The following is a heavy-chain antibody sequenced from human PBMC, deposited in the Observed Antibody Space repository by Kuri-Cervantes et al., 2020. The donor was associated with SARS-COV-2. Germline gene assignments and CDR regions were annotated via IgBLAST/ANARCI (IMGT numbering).Heavy chain of an antibody. Sequence: SETLSLTCTVSSGSISSTSYYWGWVRQPPGKGLEWSGSIYYSGSTYYNRSPKSRVTISVDTSKNQFSLKLSSVTAADTAVYYCARHVVSGWSGYFDYWGQGTLVTVSS. CDR1: SGSISSTSYY. J-gene: IGHJ4*02. CDR3: ARHVVSGWSGYFDY. CDR2: IYYSGST. D-gene: IGHD3-3*01. V-gene: IGHV4-39*01.